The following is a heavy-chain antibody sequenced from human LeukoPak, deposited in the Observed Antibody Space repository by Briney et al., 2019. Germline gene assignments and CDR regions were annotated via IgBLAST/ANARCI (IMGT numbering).Heavy chain of an antibody. V-gene: IGHV3-23*01. J-gene: IGHJ4*02. CDR3: AKDPRSGGSYYPFDY. Sequence: GGSLRLSCAASGFTFSSYAMSWVRQAPGKGLEWVSAISGSGGSTYYADSVKGRFTISRDNSKNTLYLQMNSLRAEDTAVYYCAKDPRSGGSYYPFDYWGQETLVTVSS. CDR1: GFTFSSYA. CDR2: ISGSGGST. D-gene: IGHD1-26*01.